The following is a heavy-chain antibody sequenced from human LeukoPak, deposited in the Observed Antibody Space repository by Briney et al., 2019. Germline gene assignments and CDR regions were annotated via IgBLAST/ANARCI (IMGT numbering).Heavy chain of an antibody. Sequence: SETLSLTCAVYGGSFSGYYWSWIRQPPGKGLEWIGEINHSGSTNYNPSLKSRVTISVDRSKNQFSLKLSSVTAADTAVYYCARDLATKFSYWGQGTLVTVST. CDR1: GGSFSGYY. D-gene: IGHD1-26*01. V-gene: IGHV4-34*01. J-gene: IGHJ4*02. CDR2: INHSGST. CDR3: ARDLATKFSY.